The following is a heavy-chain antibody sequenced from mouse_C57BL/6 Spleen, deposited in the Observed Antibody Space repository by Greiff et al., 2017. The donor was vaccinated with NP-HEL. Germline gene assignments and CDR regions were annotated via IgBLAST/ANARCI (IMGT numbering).Heavy chain of an antibody. CDR2: IDPNRGGT. J-gene: IGHJ1*03. Sequence: QVQLQQPGAELVKPGASVKLSCKASGYTFTSYWMHWVKQRPGRGLEWIGRIDPNRGGTKYNEKFKSKATLTVDKPSSTAYMQLSSLTSEDSAVYYCARGGELGDWYFDVWGTGTTVTVSS. CDR3: ARGGELGDWYFDV. CDR1: GYTFTSYW. V-gene: IGHV1-72*01. D-gene: IGHD4-1*01.